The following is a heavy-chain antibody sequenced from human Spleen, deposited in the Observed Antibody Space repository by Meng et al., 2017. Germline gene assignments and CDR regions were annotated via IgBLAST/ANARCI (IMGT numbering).Heavy chain of an antibody. CDR1: GGSFSGYS. CDR3: AREIAVAAHYYWYFDL. D-gene: IGHD6-19*01. Sequence: VPLQPWGAGLLNPSEALSPTCAVYGGSFSGYSWSWTRQPPGKGLEWIGEINRSGSTTYNPSLKSRVTISVDTSKNQFSLKLSSVTAADTAVYYCAREIAVAAHYYWYFDLWGRGTLVTVSS. V-gene: IGHV4-34*02. CDR2: INRSGST. J-gene: IGHJ2*01.